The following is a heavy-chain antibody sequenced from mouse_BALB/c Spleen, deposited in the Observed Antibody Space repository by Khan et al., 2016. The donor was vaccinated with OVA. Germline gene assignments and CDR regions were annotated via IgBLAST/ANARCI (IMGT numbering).Heavy chain of an antibody. CDR2: ISSSDST. CDR3: ARWNYMYDVYFDY. CDR1: GDSITSGY. Sequence: EVQLQESGPSLVKPSQTLSLTCSVTGDSITSGYWNWIRKFPGNKLEYMGYISSSDSTFYNPSLKSRISITRDTSKNQYYLQLNSVTTEDAATYYCARWNYMYDVYFDYWGQGTTLTVSS. J-gene: IGHJ2*01. D-gene: IGHD2-14*01. V-gene: IGHV3-8*02.